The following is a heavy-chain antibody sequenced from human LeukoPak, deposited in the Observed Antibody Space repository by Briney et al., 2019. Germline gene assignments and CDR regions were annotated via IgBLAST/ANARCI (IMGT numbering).Heavy chain of an antibody. V-gene: IGHV1-69*13. Sequence: ASVKVSCKASGGTFSSYSISWVRQPPGQGLEWMGGINPIFGTANYAQKFQGRVTITADESTSTAYMELSSLRSEDTAVYYCARESTSLGSYNYYGMDVWGQGTTVTVSS. J-gene: IGHJ6*02. CDR2: INPIFGTA. D-gene: IGHD3-10*01. CDR3: ARESTSLGSYNYYGMDV. CDR1: GGTFSSYS.